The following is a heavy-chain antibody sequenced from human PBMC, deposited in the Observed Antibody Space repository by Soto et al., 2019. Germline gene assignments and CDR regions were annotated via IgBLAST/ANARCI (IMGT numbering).Heavy chain of an antibody. D-gene: IGHD2-15*01. Sequence: PSETLSLTCTVSGGSISSGGYYWSWIRQHPGKGLEWIGYIYYSGSTYYNPSHKSRVTISVDTSKNQFSLKLSSVTAADTAVYYCARSFGVAAPGLFDYWGQGTLVIVSS. CDR3: ARSFGVAAPGLFDY. V-gene: IGHV4-31*03. CDR2: IYYSGST. J-gene: IGHJ4*02. CDR1: GGSISSGGYY.